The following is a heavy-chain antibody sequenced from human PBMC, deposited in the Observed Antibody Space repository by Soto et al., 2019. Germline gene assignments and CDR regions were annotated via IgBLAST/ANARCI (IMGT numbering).Heavy chain of an antibody. D-gene: IGHD2-15*01. CDR3: ARRYCSGGNCYSGYDS. V-gene: IGHV5-51*07. CDR2: IYPGDSDT. J-gene: IGHJ4*02. CDR1: VCRFTTYW. Sequence: GASLKISCQGSVCRFTTYWSASVHQIPDKGLEWMGIIYPGDSDTRYSPSFQGQVTISADKSISTTYLQWSSLKASDTAMYYCARRYCSGGNCYSGYDSWGQGTLVTVSS.